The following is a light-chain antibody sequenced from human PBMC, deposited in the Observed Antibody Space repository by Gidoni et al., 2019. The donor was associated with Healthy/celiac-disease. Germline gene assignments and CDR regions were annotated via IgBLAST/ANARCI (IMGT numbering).Light chain of an antibody. J-gene: IGLJ2*01. CDR3: QSYDSSLSVVV. Sequence: QSVLTQPPSVSGAPGQRVTISCTGSSSNIGAGYDVHWYQQLPGNQSLWVPGGVWLQADRFSGSKSGTSASLAITVLQAEDEADYYCQSYDSSLSVVVFGGGTKLTVL. CDR2: PGG. CDR1: SSNIGAGYD. V-gene: IGLV1-40*01.